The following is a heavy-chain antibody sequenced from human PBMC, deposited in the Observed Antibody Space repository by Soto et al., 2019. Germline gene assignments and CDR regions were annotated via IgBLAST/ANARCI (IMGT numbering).Heavy chain of an antibody. CDR1: GFTFRSYV. D-gene: IGHD3-16*01. Sequence: QVQLVESGGGVVQPGTSLRVSCVGSGFTFRSYVMHWVRQAPGKGLEWVALTSYDASDKYYDDSVRGRFTISRDNSRNTVDLQMDSLRLEDTALYYCAQWGTTGGLDVWGQGTLVSVSS. J-gene: IGHJ1*01. CDR3: AQWGTTGGLDV. CDR2: TSYDASDK. V-gene: IGHV3-30*19.